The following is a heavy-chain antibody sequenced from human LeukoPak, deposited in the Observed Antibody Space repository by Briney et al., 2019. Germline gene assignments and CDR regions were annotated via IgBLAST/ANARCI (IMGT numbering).Heavy chain of an antibody. D-gene: IGHD6-19*01. J-gene: IGHJ4*02. Sequence: SQTLSLTCAISGDTVSSNSAAWNWIRPSPSRGLEWLGRTYYRSQWFNDYAVSVKSRITLNPDTSKNQFSLQLNSVTPEDTAVYYCARVGGSGWYAFDYWGQGTLVTVSS. CDR3: ARVGGSGWYAFDY. CDR2: TYYRSQWFN. CDR1: GDTVSSNSAA. V-gene: IGHV6-1*01.